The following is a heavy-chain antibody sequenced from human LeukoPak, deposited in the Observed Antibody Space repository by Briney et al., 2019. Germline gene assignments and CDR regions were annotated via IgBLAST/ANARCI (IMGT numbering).Heavy chain of an antibody. CDR3: ARKHGYYYYDSSGYYHS. CDR1: GGSISSSIYY. J-gene: IGHJ4*02. CDR2: VFYNGAT. Sequence: SETLSLTCIVSGGSISSSIYYWAWVRQPPGKGLEWIGTVFYNGATQYSPSLRSRVTISIDTSTNQFSLKLSSVTAADTAVYYCARKHGYYYYDSSGYYHSWSQGTLVTVSS. D-gene: IGHD3-22*01. V-gene: IGHV4-39*07.